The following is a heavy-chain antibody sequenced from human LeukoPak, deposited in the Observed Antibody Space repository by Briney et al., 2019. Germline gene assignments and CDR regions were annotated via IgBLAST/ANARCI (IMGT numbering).Heavy chain of an antibody. Sequence: SETLSLTCAVCGGSFSGYYWSWIRQPPGKGLEWIGEINHSGSTNYNPSLKSRVTISVDTSKNQFSLKLSSVTAADTAVYYCASSGYYLRPHDYWGQGTLVTVSS. CDR2: INHSGST. CDR3: ASSGYYLRPHDY. D-gene: IGHD3-22*01. CDR1: GGSFSGYY. J-gene: IGHJ4*02. V-gene: IGHV4-34*01.